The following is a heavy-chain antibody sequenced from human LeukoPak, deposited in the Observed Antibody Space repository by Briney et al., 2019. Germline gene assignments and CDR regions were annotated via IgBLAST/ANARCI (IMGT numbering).Heavy chain of an antibody. D-gene: IGHD5-24*01. CDR1: GYTFTSYD. Sequence: GASVKVSCKASGYTFTSYDINWVRQATGQGLEWMGWMNPNSGNTGYAQKFQGRVTMTRNTSISTAYMELSSLKSEDTAVYYCARGPRWLQPFDYWGQGTLVTVSS. CDR3: ARGPRWLQPFDY. V-gene: IGHV1-8*01. CDR2: MNPNSGNT. J-gene: IGHJ4*02.